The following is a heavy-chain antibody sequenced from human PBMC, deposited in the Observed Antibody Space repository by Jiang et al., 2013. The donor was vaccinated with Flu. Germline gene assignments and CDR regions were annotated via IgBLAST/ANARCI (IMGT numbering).Heavy chain of an antibody. J-gene: IGHJ6*02. D-gene: IGHD4-23*01. CDR2: ISYDGSNK. CDR3: AREEVLVTLLTAYYYGLDV. Sequence: VQLVESGGGVVQPGRSLRLSCAASGFSLSSYGMHWVRQAPGKGLEWVAGISYDGSNKDCVDSVKGRFTISRDNSKSTLYLQMNSLRAEDTGLYYCAREEVLVTLLTAYYYGLDVWGQGTTVTVSS. V-gene: IGHV3-33*05. CDR1: GFSLSSYG.